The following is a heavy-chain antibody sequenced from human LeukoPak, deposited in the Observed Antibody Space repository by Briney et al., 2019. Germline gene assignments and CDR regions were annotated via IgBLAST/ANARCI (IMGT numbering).Heavy chain of an antibody. J-gene: IGHJ3*02. Sequence: ASVKVSCKASGYTFTGYYMQWVRQAPGQGLEWMGWINPNSGGTNYAQKFLGRVTMTRDTSISTAYMELSRLRSDDTAVYYCARDYSSGWYGFAFDIWGQGTMVTVSS. CDR2: INPNSGGT. CDR3: ARDYSSGWYGFAFDI. D-gene: IGHD6-19*01. V-gene: IGHV1-2*02. CDR1: GYTFTGYY.